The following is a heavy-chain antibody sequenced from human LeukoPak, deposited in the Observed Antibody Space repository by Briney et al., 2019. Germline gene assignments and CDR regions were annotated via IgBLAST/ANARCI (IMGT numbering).Heavy chain of an antibody. V-gene: IGHV3-21*01. Sequence: PGGSLRLSCAASGFTFSSYSMNWVRQAPGKGLEWVSSISFSSDYIYYADSVKGRFTISRDNAKNSLFLQMNSLRAEDTAVYYCARDLYEVTEPLVDYWGQGTLVTVSS. D-gene: IGHD2-21*02. J-gene: IGHJ4*02. CDR2: ISFSSDYI. CDR3: ARDLYEVTEPLVDY. CDR1: GFTFSSYS.